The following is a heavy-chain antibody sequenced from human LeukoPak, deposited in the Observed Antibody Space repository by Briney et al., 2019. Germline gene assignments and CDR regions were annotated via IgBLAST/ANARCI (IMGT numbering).Heavy chain of an antibody. J-gene: IGHJ4*02. CDR3: AVSEGYSYGYVLPSSY. V-gene: IGHV3-21*01. Sequence: GGSLRLSCAASGFTFSSYGMNWVRQAPGKGLEWVSSISSSSYIYYADSVKGRFTISRDNAKNSLYLQMNSLRAEDTAVYYCAVSEGYSYGYVLPSSYWGQGTLVTVSS. CDR1: GFTFSSYG. D-gene: IGHD5-18*01. CDR2: ISSSSYI.